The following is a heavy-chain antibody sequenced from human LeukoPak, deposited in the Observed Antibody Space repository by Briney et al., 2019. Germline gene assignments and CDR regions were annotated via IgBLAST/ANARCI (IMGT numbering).Heavy chain of an antibody. Sequence: SQTLSLTCAISGDSVSSNSAAWNWIRQSPSRGLEWLGRTYYRSKWYNDYAVSVKSRITINPDTSKNQFSLQLNSVTPEDTAVYYCARENPKHCSSTSCYTPSYYYYYMDVWGKGTTVTVSS. CDR2: TYYRSKWYN. V-gene: IGHV6-1*01. CDR1: GDSVSSNSAA. D-gene: IGHD2-2*02. J-gene: IGHJ6*03. CDR3: ARENPKHCSSTSCYTPSYYYYYMDV.